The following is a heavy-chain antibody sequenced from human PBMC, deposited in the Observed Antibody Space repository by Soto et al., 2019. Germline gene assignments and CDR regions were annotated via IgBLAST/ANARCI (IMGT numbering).Heavy chain of an antibody. J-gene: IGHJ5*02. CDR1: GLSITDSEMG. D-gene: IGHD6-19*01. Sequence: QVTLKESGPVLVNPTETLTLRCTVSGLSITDSEMGVSWIRQPPGQPLEWLAHIDSSGEKSYRTFLKSRLAISKDTSKSQIVLTMTNMDPADTAIYYCARRHLAVAVSPWFDPWGQGIPVTVSS. V-gene: IGHV2-26*01. CDR2: IDSSGEK. CDR3: ARRHLAVAVSPWFDP.